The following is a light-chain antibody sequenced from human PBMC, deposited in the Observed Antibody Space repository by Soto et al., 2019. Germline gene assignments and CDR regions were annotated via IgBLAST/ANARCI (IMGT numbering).Light chain of an antibody. CDR1: SSNIGGHT. CDR2: RNT. Sequence: QSALSQPPSASGTPGQRVTISCSGSSSNIGGHTVDWYRQVPGTAPGLLIYRNTQRPSGVPDRFSGSKSGTSASLAISGLQSEDEADYYCAAWDDSLNSPIFGGGTKLTVL. V-gene: IGLV1-44*01. CDR3: AAWDDSLNSPI. J-gene: IGLJ2*01.